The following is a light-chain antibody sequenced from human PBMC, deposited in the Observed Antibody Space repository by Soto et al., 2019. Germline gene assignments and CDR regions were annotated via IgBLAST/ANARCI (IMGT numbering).Light chain of an antibody. J-gene: IGKJ5*01. Sequence: DIQMTQSPSSLSASVGDRVAITGRASQSISYYLNWYQQKPAKATKLMIYAASSLQSGVPSRFSGSGSGTEFALTISSLQPEDFATYYCQQSYSTPRITFGQGARLEIK. CDR2: AAS. CDR1: QSISYY. CDR3: QQSYSTPRIT. V-gene: IGKV1-39*01.